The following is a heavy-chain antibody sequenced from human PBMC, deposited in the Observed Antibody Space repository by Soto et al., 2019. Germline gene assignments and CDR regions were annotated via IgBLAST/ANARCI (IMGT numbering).Heavy chain of an antibody. CDR2: LGSADDP. CDR3: ARAPPFYYYGMNV. CDR1: GFTFSTYD. Sequence: GGSLRLSCAASGFTFSTYDMHWVRQATGKGLEWVSALGSADDPYYLASVKGRFTISRENAKNSLYLQMNSLRAGDTAVYYCARAPPFYYYGMNVWGQGTTVTVSS. J-gene: IGHJ6*02. V-gene: IGHV3-13*05.